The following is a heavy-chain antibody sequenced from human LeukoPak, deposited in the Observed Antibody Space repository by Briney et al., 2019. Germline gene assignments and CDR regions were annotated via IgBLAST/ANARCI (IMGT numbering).Heavy chain of an antibody. CDR3: ARGKYYDSSGEYFQH. CDR1: GFTFSSYG. Sequence: GGSLRLSCAASGFTFSSYGMHWVRQAPGKGLEWVAFIRYDGSNKYYADSVKGRFTISRDNAKNSLYLQMNSLRAEDTAVYYCARGKYYDSSGEYFQHWGQGTLVTVSS. CDR2: IRYDGSNK. V-gene: IGHV3-30*02. J-gene: IGHJ1*01. D-gene: IGHD3-22*01.